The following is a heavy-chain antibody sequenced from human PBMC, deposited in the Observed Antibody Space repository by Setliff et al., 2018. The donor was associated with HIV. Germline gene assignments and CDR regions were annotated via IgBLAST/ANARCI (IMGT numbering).Heavy chain of an antibody. CDR1: GYSLTSGYY. D-gene: IGHD3-22*01. Sequence: PSETLSLTCGVSGYSLTSGYYWGWIRQPPGKGLEWIGSIHDSGRTYYNPSLKSRVTISVDTSKNQFSLKLSSVTAADTAVYYCARAPGAYYYDSSGYPIGIRFDYWGQGTLVTVSS. CDR2: IHDSGRT. V-gene: IGHV4-38-2*01. J-gene: IGHJ4*02. CDR3: ARAPGAYYYDSSGYPIGIRFDY.